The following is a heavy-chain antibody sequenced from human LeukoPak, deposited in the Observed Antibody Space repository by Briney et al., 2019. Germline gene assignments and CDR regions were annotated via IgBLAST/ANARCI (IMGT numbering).Heavy chain of an antibody. CDR1: GGSISSGGYS. J-gene: IGHJ4*02. CDR2: IYHSGST. D-gene: IGHD2-21*02. Sequence: SQTLSLTCAVSGGSISSGGYSWSWIRQPPGKGLEWIGYIYHSGSTYYNPSLKSRVTISVDRSKNQFSLKLSSVTAADTAVYYCARAYCGGDCYPTFDCWGQGTLVTVSS. CDR3: ARAYCGGDCYPTFDC. V-gene: IGHV4-30-2*01.